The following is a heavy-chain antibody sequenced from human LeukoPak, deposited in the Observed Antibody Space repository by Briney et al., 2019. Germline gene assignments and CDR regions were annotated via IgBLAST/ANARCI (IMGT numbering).Heavy chain of an antibody. CDR3: ASYRAYSRYYYDSSGYLY. CDR2: IYYSGST. CDR1: GGSISSSSYY. J-gene: IGHJ4*02. V-gene: IGHV4-39*01. D-gene: IGHD3-22*01. Sequence: SETLSLTCTVSGGSISSSSYYWGWIRQPPGKGLEWIGSIYYSGSTYYNPSLKSRVTISVDTSKNQFSLKLSSVTAADTAVYYCASYRAYSRYYYDSSGYLYWGQGTLVTVSS.